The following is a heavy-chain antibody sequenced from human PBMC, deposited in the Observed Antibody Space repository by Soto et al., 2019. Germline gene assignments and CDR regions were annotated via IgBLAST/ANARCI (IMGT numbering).Heavy chain of an antibody. CDR3: ARRGVRGDYDSSAPGWYGMDV. CDR1: GGSISSSSYY. Sequence: QLQLQESGPGLVKPSETLSLTCTVSGGSISSSSYYWGWIRQPPGKGLEWIGSIYYSGSTYYNPSLKSRLTIAVDTSKTQFSLKLSSVTAADTAVYYCARRGVRGDYDSSAPGWYGMDVWGQGTTVTVSS. CDR2: IYYSGST. V-gene: IGHV4-39*01. D-gene: IGHD3-22*01. J-gene: IGHJ6*02.